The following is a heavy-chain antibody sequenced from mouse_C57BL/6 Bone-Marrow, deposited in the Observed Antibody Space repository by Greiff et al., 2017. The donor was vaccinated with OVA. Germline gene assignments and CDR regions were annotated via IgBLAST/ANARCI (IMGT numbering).Heavy chain of an antibody. V-gene: IGHV1-26*01. Sequence: VQLKQSGPELVKPGASVKISCKASGYTFTDYYMNWVKQSHGKSLEWIGDINPNNGGTSYNQKFKGKATLTVDKSSSTAYMELRSLTSEDSAVYYCARNYYGNYDWYFDVWGTGTTVTVSS. CDR1: GYTFTDYY. D-gene: IGHD2-1*01. J-gene: IGHJ1*03. CDR2: INPNNGGT. CDR3: ARNYYGNYDWYFDV.